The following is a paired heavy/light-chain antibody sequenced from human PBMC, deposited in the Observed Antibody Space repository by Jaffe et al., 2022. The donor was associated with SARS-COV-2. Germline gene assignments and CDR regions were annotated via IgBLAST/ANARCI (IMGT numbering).Light chain of an antibody. CDR3: QQYESYYS. CDR2: KAS. J-gene: IGKJ2*03. Sequence: DIQMTQSPSTLSASVGDRVTITCRASQSIGNHLAWYQQKPGKAPRLLIYKASSLETGVPSRFSGSGSGTEFTLTISSLQPDDFITYYCQQYESYYSFGQGTKLEIK. V-gene: IGKV1-5*03. CDR1: QSIGNH.
Heavy chain of an antibody. CDR3: ARETRWYGPPGY. Sequence: QVQLQESGPGLVKPSETLSLTCTVSAGAFNSGSFYWTWIRQPPGKGLEWIGYLYPGGDSSYNPSLESRVTISIDTSKNLISLKLTSVTAADTAVYYCARETRWYGPPGYWGQGTLVTVSS. D-gene: IGHD2-15*01. J-gene: IGHJ4*02. CDR2: LYPGGDS. CDR1: AGAFNSGSFY. V-gene: IGHV4-61*01.